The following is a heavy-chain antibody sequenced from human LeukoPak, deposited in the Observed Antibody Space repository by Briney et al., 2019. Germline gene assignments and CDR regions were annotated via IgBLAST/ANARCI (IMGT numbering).Heavy chain of an antibody. CDR3: AKDLSGSYYGSFFDY. J-gene: IGHJ4*02. CDR1: GFTFSSYA. Sequence: GGSLRLSCAASGFTFSSYAMHWVRQAPGKGLEWVAVISYDGSNKYYADSVKGRFTISRDNSKNTLYLQMNSLRAEDTAVYYCAKDLSGSYYGSFFDYWGQGTLVTVSS. V-gene: IGHV3-30-3*01. D-gene: IGHD1-26*01. CDR2: ISYDGSNK.